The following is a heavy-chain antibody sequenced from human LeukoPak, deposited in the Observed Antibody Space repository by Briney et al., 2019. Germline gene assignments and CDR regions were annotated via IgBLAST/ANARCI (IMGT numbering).Heavy chain of an antibody. J-gene: IGHJ4*02. CDR1: EYTFTGYY. CDR3: AIERGVGGRPGNLEY. V-gene: IGHV1-2*02. CDR2: INPNSGGT. Sequence: ASVKVSCKASEYTFTGYYIHWVRQAPGQGLEWMGWINPNSGGTKYAQKFQGRVTMTSDTSISTAYMDLTRLTSDDTAIYYCAIERGVGGRPGNLEYWGQGTLVTVSS. D-gene: IGHD3-10*01.